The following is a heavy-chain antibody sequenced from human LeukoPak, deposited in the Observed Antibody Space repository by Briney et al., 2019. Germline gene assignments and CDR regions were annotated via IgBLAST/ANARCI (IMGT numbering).Heavy chain of an antibody. CDR3: AGSSGWYHYYYYYYMDV. J-gene: IGHJ6*03. CDR2: INWNGGST. D-gene: IGHD6-19*01. V-gene: IGHV3-20*04. Sequence: GGSLRLSCAASGFTFDDYGMSWVRQAPGKGLEWVSGINWNGGSTGYADSVKGRFTISRDNAKNSLYLQMNSLRAEDTALYYCAGSSGWYHYYYYYYMDVWGKGTTVTVSS. CDR1: GFTFDDYG.